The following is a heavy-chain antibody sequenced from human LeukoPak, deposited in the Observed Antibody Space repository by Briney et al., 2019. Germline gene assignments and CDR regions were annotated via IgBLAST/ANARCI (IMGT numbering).Heavy chain of an antibody. CDR1: GGSISSYL. D-gene: IGHD1-26*01. CDR2: IYYSGST. V-gene: IGHV4-59*01. J-gene: IGHJ4*02. Sequence: SETLSLTCTVSGGSISSYLWSWIRQPPGEGLEWIGYIYYSGSTNYNPSLKSRVTILVDTSKNQFSLKVSSVTAADTAVYYCARGQYSGSCFDNWGQGSLVTVSS. CDR3: ARGQYSGSCFDN.